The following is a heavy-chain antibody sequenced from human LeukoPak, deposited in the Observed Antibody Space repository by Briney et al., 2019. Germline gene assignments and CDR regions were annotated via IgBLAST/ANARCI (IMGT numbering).Heavy chain of an antibody. CDR3: ARRAGGYSHPYDY. CDR1: GFTVSGNY. J-gene: IGHJ4*02. V-gene: IGHV3-53*01. CDR2: IYSGDTT. Sequence: GGSLRLSWAVSGFTVSGNYMTWFRHAPGKGLEWVSLIYSGDTTLYADSVKGRFTISRDVSKNTVYLQMNSLRAEDTAVYYCARRAGGYSHPYDYWGQGILVTVSS. D-gene: IGHD4-23*01.